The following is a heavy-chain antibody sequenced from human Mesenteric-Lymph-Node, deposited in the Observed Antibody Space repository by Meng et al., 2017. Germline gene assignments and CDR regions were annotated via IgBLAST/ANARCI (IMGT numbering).Heavy chain of an antibody. D-gene: IGHD2-15*01. CDR2: INPKSGDT. J-gene: IGHJ5*02. Sequence: ASVKVSCKTSGYSFTAYYIHWVRQAPGQGLEWMGRINPKSGDTKYAEEFQGRVTMARDTSISTAYMELSRLRLDDTAIYYCARAPLGYCSSTNCPGTWFDPWGQGTLVTVSS. CDR1: GYSFTAYY. V-gene: IGHV1-2*06. CDR3: ARAPLGYCSSTNCPGTWFDP.